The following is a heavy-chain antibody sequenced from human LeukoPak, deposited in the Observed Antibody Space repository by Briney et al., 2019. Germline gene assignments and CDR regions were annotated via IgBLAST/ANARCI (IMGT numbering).Heavy chain of an antibody. CDR3: ARYCSSTSCYAGSFDY. CDR2: IYSGGST. Sequence: GGSLRLSCAASGFTVSSNCMSWVRQAPGKGLEWVSVIYSGGSTYYADSVKGRFTISRDNSKNTLYLQMNSLRAEDTAVYYCARYCSSTSCYAGSFDYWGQGTLVTVSS. V-gene: IGHV3-66*01. CDR1: GFTVSSNC. J-gene: IGHJ4*02. D-gene: IGHD2-2*01.